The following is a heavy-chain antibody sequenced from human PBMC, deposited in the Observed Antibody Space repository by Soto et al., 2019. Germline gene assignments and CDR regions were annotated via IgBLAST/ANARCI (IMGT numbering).Heavy chain of an antibody. J-gene: IGHJ6*02. CDR1: GFTFSSYW. Sequence: PGGSLRLSCAASGFTFSSYWMSWVRQAPGKGLEWVANIKQDGSEKYYVDSVKGRFTISRDNAKNSLYLQMNSLRAEDTAVYYCARVIDDYGDYGSYYYYYYGMEVWGQGTTVTVSS. V-gene: IGHV3-7*05. CDR3: ARVIDDYGDYGSYYYYYYGMEV. CDR2: IKQDGSEK. D-gene: IGHD4-17*01.